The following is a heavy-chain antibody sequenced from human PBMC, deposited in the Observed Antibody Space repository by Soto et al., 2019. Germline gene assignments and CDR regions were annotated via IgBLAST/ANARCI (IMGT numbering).Heavy chain of an antibody. V-gene: IGHV4-61*01. Sequence: SETLSLTCTVSGGSVSSGSYYWSWIRQPPGKGLEWIGYIYYSGSTNYNPSLKSRVSISVYTSKNQFSLKLSSVTAADTAVYYCARFIRDGYNLDYWGQGTLVTGSS. D-gene: IGHD5-12*01. CDR3: ARFIRDGYNLDY. J-gene: IGHJ4*02. CDR1: GGSVSSGSYY. CDR2: IYYSGST.